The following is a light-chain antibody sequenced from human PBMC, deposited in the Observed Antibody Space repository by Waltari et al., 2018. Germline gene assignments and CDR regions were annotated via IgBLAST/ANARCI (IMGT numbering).Light chain of an antibody. J-gene: IGLJ3*02. CDR3: ETWDDSLNGPV. CDR1: TSNIGTNT. V-gene: IGLV1-44*01. CDR2: RNN. Sequence: QSVLTQPPSASGTPGQRVTISCSGSTSNIGTNTVNWYQQLPGTAPRVLIRRNNQRPSWVPDRFSGSKSGTSASLAISGLQSEDEASYYCETWDDSLNGPVFGGGTKLTVL.